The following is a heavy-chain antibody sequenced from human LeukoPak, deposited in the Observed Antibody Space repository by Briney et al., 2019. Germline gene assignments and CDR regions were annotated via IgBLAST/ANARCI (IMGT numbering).Heavy chain of an antibody. CDR1: GGTFSSYA. CDR3: ARFMAAAGNWFDP. V-gene: IGHV1-69*04. Sequence: ASVKVSCKASGGTFSSYAISWVRQARGQGLEWMGRIIPILGIANYAQKFQGRVTITADKSTSTAYMELSSLRSEDTAVYYCARFMAAAGNWFDPWGQGTLVTVSS. D-gene: IGHD6-13*01. CDR2: IIPILGIA. J-gene: IGHJ5*02.